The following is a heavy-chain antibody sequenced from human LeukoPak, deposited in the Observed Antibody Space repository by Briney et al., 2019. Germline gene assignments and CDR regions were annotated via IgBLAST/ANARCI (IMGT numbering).Heavy chain of an antibody. Sequence: ASVKVSCKASGGTFSSYAISWVRQAPGQGLELMGGIIPIFGTANYAQKFQGRVTITADKSTSTAYMELSSLRSEDTAVYYCARDQGRRYGGNSYSFDYWGQGTLVTVSS. D-gene: IGHD4-23*01. J-gene: IGHJ4*02. CDR1: GGTFSSYA. CDR3: ARDQGRRYGGNSYSFDY. CDR2: IIPIFGTA. V-gene: IGHV1-69*06.